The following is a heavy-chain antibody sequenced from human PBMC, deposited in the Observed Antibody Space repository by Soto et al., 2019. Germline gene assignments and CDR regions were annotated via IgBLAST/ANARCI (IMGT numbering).Heavy chain of an antibody. CDR1: GYTFTSYA. V-gene: IGHV1-3*01. Sequence: ASVKVSCKASGYTFTSYAIHWVRQAPGQRLEWMGWINAGNGNTKYSQKFQDRVTITRDTSASTAYMELSSLRSDDTAVYYCAREVGYYDSSGYYFGWFDPWSQGTLVTVSS. J-gene: IGHJ5*02. CDR3: AREVGYYDSSGYYFGWFDP. CDR2: INAGNGNT. D-gene: IGHD3-22*01.